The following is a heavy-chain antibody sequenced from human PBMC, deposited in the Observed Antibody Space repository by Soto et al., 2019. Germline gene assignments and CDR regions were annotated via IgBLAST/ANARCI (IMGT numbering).Heavy chain of an antibody. D-gene: IGHD1-20*01. CDR1: GYSFTSYW. CDR3: ARQEYHWNYRDY. J-gene: IGHJ4*02. Sequence: GEALKISCKGSGYSFTSYWISWVRQMPGKGLGWMGRIDPSDSYTNYSPSFQGHVTISADKSISTAYLQWSSLKASDTAMYYCARQEYHWNYRDYWGQGTLVTVYS. CDR2: IDPSDSYT. V-gene: IGHV5-10-1*01.